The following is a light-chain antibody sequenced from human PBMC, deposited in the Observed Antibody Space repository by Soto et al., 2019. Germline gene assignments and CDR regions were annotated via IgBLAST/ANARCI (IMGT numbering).Light chain of an antibody. CDR2: LGS. J-gene: IGKJ4*01. Sequence: DIVMTQSPLSLPVTPGEPASISCRSSQSLLHSNGYNYLDWYLQKPGQSPQLLIYLGSNRASGVPDRFSGSGSGTDCTLKISRVEAEDVGVYDCMQALQTPLTFGGGTKVEIK. CDR1: QSLLHSNGYNY. V-gene: IGKV2-28*01. CDR3: MQALQTPLT.